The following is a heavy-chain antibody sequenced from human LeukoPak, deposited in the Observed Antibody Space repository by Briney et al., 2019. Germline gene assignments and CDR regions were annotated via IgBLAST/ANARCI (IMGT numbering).Heavy chain of an antibody. J-gene: IGHJ6*03. CDR2: ISSSGTTI. D-gene: IGHD3-10*02. Sequence: GGSLRLSCAVSGFTFSSDWMIWVRQAPGKGLEWVSSISSSGTTIYYADSVKGRFTISRDNAKSSLYLQMNSLRAEDTAVYYCARVFLYYMDVWGKGTTVTISS. V-gene: IGHV3-48*03. CDR3: ARVFLYYMDV. CDR1: GFTFSSDW.